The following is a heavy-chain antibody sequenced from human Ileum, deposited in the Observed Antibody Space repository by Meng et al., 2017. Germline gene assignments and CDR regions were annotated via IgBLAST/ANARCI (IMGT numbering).Heavy chain of an antibody. V-gene: IGHV1-18*01. CDR2: TSTYNSNR. J-gene: IGHJ4*02. D-gene: IGHD2-2*01. Sequence: QVHLVQSGPEVRTPEASVKVSCQASGYSFTNYGINWVRQAPGKGLEWMGWTSTYNSNRNYAQSLQGRVTMTTDTSTTTAYMELRSLTFDDTAVYYCARGRHCSSTTCYLSDSWGQGTLVTVSS. CDR3: ARGRHCSSTTCYLSDS. CDR1: GYSFTNYG.